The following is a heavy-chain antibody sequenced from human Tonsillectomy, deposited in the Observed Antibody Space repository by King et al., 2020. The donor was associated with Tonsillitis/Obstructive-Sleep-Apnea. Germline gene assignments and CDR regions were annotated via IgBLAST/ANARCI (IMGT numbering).Heavy chain of an antibody. J-gene: IGHJ4*02. V-gene: IGHV3-15*01. CDR1: GFTFSNAW. D-gene: IGHD3-3*01. Sequence: VQLVESGGGLVKPGGSLRLSCAASGFTFSNAWMSWVRQAPGKGLEWVGGIKSKTDGGTTDYAAPGKGRFTISIDDSKNTLYLQMNSPKTEDTAVYYCTTRPYYDFWSGYYTGGRSGALIDYWGQGTLVTVSS. CDR3: TTRPYYDFWSGYYTGGRSGALIDY. CDR2: IKSKTDGGTT.